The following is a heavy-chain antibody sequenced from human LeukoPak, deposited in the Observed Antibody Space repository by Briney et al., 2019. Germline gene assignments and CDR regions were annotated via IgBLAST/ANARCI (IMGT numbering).Heavy chain of an antibody. V-gene: IGHV4-59*08. CDR3: ARLAAISGSDYPDD. CDR1: GVSISSSY. CDR2: IFYSGNT. D-gene: IGHD1-26*01. Sequence: SQTLSLTCTVSGVSISSSYWSWIRQPPGKGLEWIGYIFYSGNTIYNPSLRSRVTISADTSKNHFSLRLRSVTAADTAVYYCARLAAISGSDYPDDWGQGTLVTVSS. J-gene: IGHJ4*02.